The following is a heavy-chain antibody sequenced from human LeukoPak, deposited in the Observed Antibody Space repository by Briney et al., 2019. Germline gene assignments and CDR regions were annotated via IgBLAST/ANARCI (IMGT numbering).Heavy chain of an antibody. CDR1: GLTFSSYS. V-gene: IGHV3-33*08. CDR3: ARDMVYARVGFFDY. D-gene: IGHD2-8*01. CDR2: IWYDGSNQ. J-gene: IGHJ4*02. Sequence: GGSLRLSCAASGLTFSSYSMNWVRQAPGKGLEWVAIIWYDGSNQYYADSVKGRFTISRDNSKNTVFLQMNSLRAEDTAVYYCARDMVYARVGFFDYWGQGTLVTVSS.